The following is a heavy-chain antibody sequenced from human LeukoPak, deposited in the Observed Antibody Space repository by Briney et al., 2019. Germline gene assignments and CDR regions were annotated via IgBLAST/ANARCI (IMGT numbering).Heavy chain of an antibody. V-gene: IGHV4-34*01. J-gene: IGHJ4*02. Sequence: PSETLSLTCAVYGGSFSGYYWSWIRQPPGKGLEWIGEINHSGSTNYNPSLKSRVTISVDTSKNQFSLKLSSVTAADTAVYYCARHATPVWWLPPGFDYWGQGTLVTVSS. CDR3: ARHATPVWWLPPGFDY. CDR1: GGSFSGYY. CDR2: INHSGST. D-gene: IGHD5-12*01.